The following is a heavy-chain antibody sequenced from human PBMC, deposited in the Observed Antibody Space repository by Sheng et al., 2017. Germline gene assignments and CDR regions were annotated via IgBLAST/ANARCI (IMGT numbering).Heavy chain of an antibody. J-gene: IGHJ6*03. CDR2: IIPIFGTA. CDR1: GGTFSSYT. D-gene: IGHD5-12*01. V-gene: IGHV1-69*05. CDR3: ASLSLYSGYPAYYYMDV. Sequence: QVQLVQSGAEVKKPGSSVKVSCKASGGTFSSYTISWVRQAPGQGLEWMGGIIPIFGTANYAQKFQGRVTITTDESTSTAYMELSSLRSEDTAVYYCASLSLYSGYPAYYYMDVWGKGTTVTVS.